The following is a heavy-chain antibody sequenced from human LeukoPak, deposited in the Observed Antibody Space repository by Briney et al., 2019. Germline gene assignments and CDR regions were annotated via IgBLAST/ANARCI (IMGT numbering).Heavy chain of an antibody. CDR3: ARIRYYYDSSGYYGW. D-gene: IGHD3-22*01. Sequence: ASVKVSCKASGYTFTGYYMHWVRQAPGQGLEWMGWIDPNSGGTNYAQKFQGRVTMTRDTSISTAYMELSRLRSDDTAVHYCARIRYYYDSSGYYGWWGQGTLVTVSS. V-gene: IGHV1-2*02. J-gene: IGHJ4*02. CDR2: IDPNSGGT. CDR1: GYTFTGYY.